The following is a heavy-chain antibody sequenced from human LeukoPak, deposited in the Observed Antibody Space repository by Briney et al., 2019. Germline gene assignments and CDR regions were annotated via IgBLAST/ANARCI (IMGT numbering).Heavy chain of an antibody. CDR2: INHSGST. Sequence: KPSETLSLTCAVYGGSFSGYYWSWIRQPPGKGLEWIGEINHSGSTNYNPSLKSRVTISVDTSKNQFSLKLSSVTAADTAVYYCARAKHSGNDNWGQGTLVTVSS. CDR3: ARAKHSGNDN. CDR1: GGSFSGYY. V-gene: IGHV4-34*01. J-gene: IGHJ4*02. D-gene: IGHD5-12*01.